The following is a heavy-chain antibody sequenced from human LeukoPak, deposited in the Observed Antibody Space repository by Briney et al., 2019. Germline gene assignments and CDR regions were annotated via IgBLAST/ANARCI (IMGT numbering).Heavy chain of an antibody. Sequence: GGSLRLSCAASGFTFRSSGMHWVRQAPGKGLEWLAVISNDGSNRYYADSVKGRFTISRDNPKNTLYLEMNSLRAEDTAVYYCAKRGGSYFDYWGQGTLVTVSS. V-gene: IGHV3-30*18. CDR3: AKRGGSYFDY. J-gene: IGHJ4*02. D-gene: IGHD1-26*01. CDR1: GFTFRSSG. CDR2: ISNDGSNR.